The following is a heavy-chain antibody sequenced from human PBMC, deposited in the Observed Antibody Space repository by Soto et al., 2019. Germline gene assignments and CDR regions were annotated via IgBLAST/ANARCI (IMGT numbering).Heavy chain of an antibody. Sequence: GGSLRLSCVASGFSFSNYAMHWVRQAPGKGLEYVSAISNNGVSTYYANSVKGRFIISRDNSKNTLYLQMGSLRAEDMAVYYCARGGPYPLLSGFDYWGQGTLVTVSS. CDR3: ARGGPYPLLSGFDY. CDR1: GFSFSNYA. D-gene: IGHD2-21*02. V-gene: IGHV3-64*01. CDR2: ISNNGVST. J-gene: IGHJ4*02.